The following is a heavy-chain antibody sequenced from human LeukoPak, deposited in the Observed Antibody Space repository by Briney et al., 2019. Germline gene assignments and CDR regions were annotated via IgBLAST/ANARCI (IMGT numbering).Heavy chain of an antibody. CDR2: INPSGGST. CDR3: ARKDIAVAGTGRANWFDP. V-gene: IGHV1-46*01. CDR1: VYTFTSYY. J-gene: IGHJ5*02. D-gene: IGHD6-19*01. Sequence: ASVKVSCKASVYTFTSYYMHWVRQAPGQGLEWMGIINPSGGSTSYAQKFQGRVTMTRDTSTSTVYMELSSLRSEDTAVYYCARKDIAVAGTGRANWFDPWGQGTLVTVSS.